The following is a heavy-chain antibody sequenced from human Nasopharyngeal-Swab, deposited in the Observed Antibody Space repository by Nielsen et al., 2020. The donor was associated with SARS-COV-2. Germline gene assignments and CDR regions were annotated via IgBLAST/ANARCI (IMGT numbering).Heavy chain of an antibody. Sequence: GGSLRLSCVASGFTFSNYAMHWVRQAPGKGLEYLSVITSDGRNTYYVDSVKGRFTISRDNSKNTLYLQMGSLRPKDTAVYYCARLASLWGQGTLVTVSS. V-gene: IGHV3-64*02. CDR2: ITSDGRNT. D-gene: IGHD5-12*01. CDR3: ARLASL. J-gene: IGHJ4*02. CDR1: GFTFSNYA.